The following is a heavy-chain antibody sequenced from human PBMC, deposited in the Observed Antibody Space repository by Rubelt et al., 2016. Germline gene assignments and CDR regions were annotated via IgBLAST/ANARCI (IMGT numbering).Heavy chain of an antibody. V-gene: IGHV1-3*01. CDR2: SKAGNGNT. CDR1: GYTFTSYA. J-gene: IGHJ4*02. D-gene: IGHD1-26*01. Sequence: QVQLVQSGAEVKKPGASVKVSCKASGYTFTSYAMHWVRQAPGQRLEWMGWSKAGNGNTKYSQKFQGRVTMTRDTSTSTVYMVLSSLRSEDTAVYYCAREAYSGRYPLIDYWGQGTLVTVSS. CDR3: AREAYSGRYPLIDY.